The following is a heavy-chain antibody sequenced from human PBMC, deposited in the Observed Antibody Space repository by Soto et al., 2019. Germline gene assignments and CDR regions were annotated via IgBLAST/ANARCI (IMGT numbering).Heavy chain of an antibody. Sequence: QVQLVESGGGVVQPGRSLRLSCASSGFTFSRYGMHWVRQAPGKGLEWVAAIWYDGSNKYYADSVKDRFTISRDNSKNTLYLQVSSRRAEYKAVYYCARGSSYDSSGYSHYYYGLDVWGQGITVTVS. J-gene: IGHJ6*02. V-gene: IGHV3-33*01. CDR2: IWYDGSNK. D-gene: IGHD3-22*01. CDR1: GFTFSRYG. CDR3: ARGSSYDSSGYSHYYYGLDV.